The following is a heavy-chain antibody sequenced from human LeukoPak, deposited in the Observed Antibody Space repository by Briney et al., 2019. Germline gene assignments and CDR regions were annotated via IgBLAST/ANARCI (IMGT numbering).Heavy chain of an antibody. CDR1: GFTFSSYW. CDR3: ARDKIVGATIFDY. J-gene: IGHJ4*02. D-gene: IGHD1-26*01. CDR2: IKEDGSEK. Sequence: GGSLRLSCAASGFTFSSYWMSWVRQAPGKGLEWVANIKEDGSEKFYVDSLKGRFTIFRDNAENSLHLLMNSLRADDTAVYYCARDKIVGATIFDYWGQGTLVTVSS. V-gene: IGHV3-7*01.